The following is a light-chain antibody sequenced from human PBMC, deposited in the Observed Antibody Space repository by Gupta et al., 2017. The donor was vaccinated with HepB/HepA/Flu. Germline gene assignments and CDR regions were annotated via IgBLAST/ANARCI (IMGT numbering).Light chain of an antibody. Sequence: DIQLTQSPSSLSASVGDRVTITCRASQTISSYLNWYQQKPGKAPNLLIYAAFTLHSGVPSRFSGSRSGTDFTLTISRLQPEDFATYYCQQTDNTPRTFGGGTKVDIK. CDR3: QQTDNTPRT. CDR1: QTISSY. CDR2: AAF. V-gene: IGKV1-39*01. J-gene: IGKJ4*01.